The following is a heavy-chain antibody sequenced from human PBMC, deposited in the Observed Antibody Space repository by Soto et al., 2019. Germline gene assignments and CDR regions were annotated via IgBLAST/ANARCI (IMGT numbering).Heavy chain of an antibody. CDR3: AIIKRGLRGVSAIDI. J-gene: IGHJ3*02. CDR1: GYSFTSYW. D-gene: IGHD3-10*01. Sequence: PGESLKISCKGSGYSFTSYWIGWVRQMPGKGLEWMGIIYPGDSDTRYSPSFQGQVTISADKSISTAYLQWSSLKASDTAMYYCAIIKRGLRGVSAIDIWGQGTMVTGSS. V-gene: IGHV5-51*01. CDR2: IYPGDSDT.